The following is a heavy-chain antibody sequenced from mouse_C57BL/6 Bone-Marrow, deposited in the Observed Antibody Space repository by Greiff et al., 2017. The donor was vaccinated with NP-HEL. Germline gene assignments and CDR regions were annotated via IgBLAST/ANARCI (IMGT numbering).Heavy chain of an antibody. V-gene: IGHV1-7*01. J-gene: IGHJ2*01. Sequence: QVQLKESGAELAKPGASVKLSCKASGYTFTSYWMHWVKQRPGQGLEWIGYINPSSGYTKYNQKFKDKATLTADKSSSTAYMQLSSLTYEDSAVYYCAREESYYGNYVDYWGQGTTLTVSS. CDR3: AREESYYGNYVDY. CDR2: INPSSGYT. D-gene: IGHD2-1*01. CDR1: GYTFTSYW.